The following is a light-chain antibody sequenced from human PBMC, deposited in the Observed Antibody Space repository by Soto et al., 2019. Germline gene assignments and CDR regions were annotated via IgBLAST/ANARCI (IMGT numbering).Light chain of an antibody. Sequence: DIQMTQSPSSLPASVGDRVTIICRASQGIRHDLGWYQQKPGKAPKRLIYAASSLHGGGPSRFSGSGARTQFTLTLSSLQPEDFATYYCLQHKTYPYTFGQGTKLEIK. CDR1: QGIRHD. CDR3: LQHKTYPYT. V-gene: IGKV1-17*01. J-gene: IGKJ2*01. CDR2: AAS.